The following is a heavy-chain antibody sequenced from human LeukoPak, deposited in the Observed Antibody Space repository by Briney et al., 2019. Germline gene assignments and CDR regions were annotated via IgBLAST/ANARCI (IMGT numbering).Heavy chain of an antibody. CDR1: GFPLTYYG. J-gene: IGHJ4*02. CDR3: AKDSGEMATNWDFDY. D-gene: IGHD5-24*01. V-gene: IGHV3-30*18. Sequence: PGGSLRLSCAASGFPLTYYGMHWVRQAPGKGLEWVALISYDGNKKYYADSVKGRFTISGDNSENTHYLQMNSLRVEDTAIYYCAKDSGEMATNWDFDYWGQGTLVTVSS. CDR2: ISYDGNKK.